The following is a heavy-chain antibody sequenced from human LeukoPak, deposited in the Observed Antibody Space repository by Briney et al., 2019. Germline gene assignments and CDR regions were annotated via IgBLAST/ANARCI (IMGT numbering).Heavy chain of an antibody. V-gene: IGHV4-30-2*01. D-gene: IGHD5-18*01. J-gene: IGHJ5*02. CDR3: ARGGYSYGYENWIDP. CDR1: GGSISSGGYS. CDR2: IYHSGST. Sequence: PSETLSLTCAVSGGSISSGGYSWSWIRQPPGKGLEWIGYIYHSGSTYYNPSLKSRVTISVDRSKNQFSLKLSSVTAADTAVYYCARGGYSYGYENWIDPWGQGTLVTVSS.